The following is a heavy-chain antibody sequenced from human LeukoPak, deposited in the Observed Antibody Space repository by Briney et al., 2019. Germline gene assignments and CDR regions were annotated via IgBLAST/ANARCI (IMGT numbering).Heavy chain of an antibody. V-gene: IGHV3-7*03. D-gene: IGHD3-22*01. Sequence: PGGSLRLSCAGSGFIFSNYWMTWVRQAPGKGLEWVGNIKPDGTEAHYVDSVKGRFAISRDNAKNSLFLQMNSLRAEDTAIYYCAKDRPNYYDSSGHYYRRNGDYWGQGTLVTVSS. J-gene: IGHJ4*02. CDR2: IKPDGTEA. CDR3: AKDRPNYYDSSGHYYRRNGDY. CDR1: GFIFSNYW.